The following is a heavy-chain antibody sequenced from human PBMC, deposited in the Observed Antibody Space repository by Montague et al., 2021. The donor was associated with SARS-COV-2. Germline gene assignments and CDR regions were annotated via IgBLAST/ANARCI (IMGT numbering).Heavy chain of an antibody. D-gene: IGHD6-19*01. CDR3: ARDSRTSGWGYWYHDLDV. V-gene: IGHV4-4*07. Sequence: SETLSLTCGVSSGSINSYYWSWIRQPAGKGLEWIGRIYTSGRTNHSPSLKSRVTISVDTSRNHLSLKLTSVTAADTAVYYCARDSRTSGWGYWYHDLDVWGQGTTVIVSS. CDR2: IYTSGRT. CDR1: SGSINSYY. J-gene: IGHJ6*02.